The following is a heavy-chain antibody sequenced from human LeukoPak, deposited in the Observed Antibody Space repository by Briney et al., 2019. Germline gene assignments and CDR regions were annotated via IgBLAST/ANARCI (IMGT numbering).Heavy chain of an antibody. CDR2: ISGSGDST. CDR1: GFTFSSYA. CDR3: ARGSPPDV. V-gene: IGHV3-23*01. J-gene: IGHJ6*04. Sequence: PGGSLRLSCAASGFTFSSYAMSWVRQAPGKGLEWVSAISGSGDSTFYADPVRGRFTISRDNSKNTVYLQMNSLRDEDTAVYYCARGSPPDVWGKGTTVTVSS.